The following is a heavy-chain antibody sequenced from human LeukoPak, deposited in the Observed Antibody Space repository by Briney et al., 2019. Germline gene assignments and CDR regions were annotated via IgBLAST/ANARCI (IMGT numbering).Heavy chain of an antibody. CDR1: GYTFTGYY. J-gene: IGHJ4*02. Sequence: ASVKVSCKASGYTFTGYYMHWVRQAPGQGLEWMGIINPSGGSTSYAQKFQGRVTMTRDMSTSTVYMELSSLRSEDTAVYYCARELIAAAGPVDYWGQGTLVTASS. D-gene: IGHD6-13*01. CDR2: INPSGGST. CDR3: ARELIAAAGPVDY. V-gene: IGHV1-46*01.